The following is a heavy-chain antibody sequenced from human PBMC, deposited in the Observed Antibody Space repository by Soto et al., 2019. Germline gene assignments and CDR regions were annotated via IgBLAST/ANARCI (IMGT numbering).Heavy chain of an antibody. CDR3: ARGGYYDSSGSRNYFYYGMNV. D-gene: IGHD3-22*01. CDR2: VSPYDGYT. J-gene: IGHJ6*02. CDR1: GYTFSSYG. V-gene: IGHV1-18*01. Sequence: QVQLVQSGAEVKKPGASVKVSCKASGYTFSSYGINWVRQAPGQGLEWLGWVSPYDGYTNYAQILQGRVSMTTDTSTKTAYMEVRSPRSDDTAVYYCARGGYYDSSGSRNYFYYGMNVWGQGTTVTVSS.